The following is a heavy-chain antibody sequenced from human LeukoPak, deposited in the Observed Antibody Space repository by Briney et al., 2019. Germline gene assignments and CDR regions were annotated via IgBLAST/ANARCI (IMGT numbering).Heavy chain of an antibody. CDR3: ARGPTMKMDV. J-gene: IGHJ6*04. CDR2: IDGSGSSS. CDR1: DSTFSGYG. V-gene: IGHV3-23*01. Sequence: GGPLRLSCAASDSTFSGYGWSWVGQAPGKGLEWVSAIDGSGSSSYYAYSVKRRITISGESSKNTLYLPINNVRAEDTAVYYCARGPTMKMDVWGKGTTATVSS. D-gene: IGHD3-22*01.